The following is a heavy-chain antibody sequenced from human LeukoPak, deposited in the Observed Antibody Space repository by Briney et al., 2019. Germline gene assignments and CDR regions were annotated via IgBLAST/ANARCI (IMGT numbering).Heavy chain of an antibody. CDR3: ARGRLGVPPRTPRQYFDH. CDR1: GGSIIRGAFY. V-gene: IGHV4-30-2*01. D-gene: IGHD1-1*01. J-gene: IGHJ4*02. Sequence: SETLSLTCTVSGGSIIRGAFYWHWIRQPAGKGLEWIGYIYHSGSTYYNPSLKSRVTISVDRSKNQFSLKLSSVTAADTAVYYCARGRLGVPPRTPRQYFDHWGQGTLVTVSS. CDR2: IYHSGST.